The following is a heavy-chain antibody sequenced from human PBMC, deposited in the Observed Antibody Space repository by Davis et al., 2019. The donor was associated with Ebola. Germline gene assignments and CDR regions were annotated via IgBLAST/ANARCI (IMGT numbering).Heavy chain of an antibody. D-gene: IGHD3-9*01. V-gene: IGHV1-69*13. CDR1: GCSFSSHP. CDR3: ARDFDGGNYYFDY. Sequence: SVNVSCKTSGCSFSSHPISWVRQAPRQGLEWMGGIIPIFDTPHYAQKFQGRITITADASTSTAYMELSSLRSEDTATYFCARDFDGGNYYFDYWGPGTPVTVSS. J-gene: IGHJ4*02. CDR2: IIPIFDTP.